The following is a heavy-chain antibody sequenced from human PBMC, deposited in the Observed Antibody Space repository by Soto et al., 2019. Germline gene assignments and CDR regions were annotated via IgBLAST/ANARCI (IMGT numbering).Heavy chain of an antibody. CDR2: FDPEDGET. V-gene: IGHV1-24*01. Sequence: ASVKVSCKVSGYTLTELSMHWVRQAPGKGLEWMGGFDPEDGETIYAQKFQGRVTMTEDTSTDTAYMELGSLRSEDTAVYYCATYDHDYGDYKLDYWGQGTLVTVSS. J-gene: IGHJ4*02. D-gene: IGHD4-17*01. CDR3: ATYDHDYGDYKLDY. CDR1: GYTLTELS.